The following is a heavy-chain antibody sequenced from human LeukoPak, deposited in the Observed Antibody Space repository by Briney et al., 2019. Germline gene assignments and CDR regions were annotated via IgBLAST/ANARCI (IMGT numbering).Heavy chain of an antibody. D-gene: IGHD3-22*01. CDR2: INKDGSIT. CDR1: GFTFSNYW. CDR3: AKAPTNYYDSSGYYSGSPSYFQH. J-gene: IGHJ1*01. V-gene: IGHV3-74*01. Sequence: GGSLRLSCVASGFTFSNYWMHWVRQAPGKGPEWVSRINKDGSITNFADSVKGRFTISRDNVKNTVYLQMNSLRAEDTAVYYCAKAPTNYYDSSGYYSGSPSYFQHWGQGTLVTVSS.